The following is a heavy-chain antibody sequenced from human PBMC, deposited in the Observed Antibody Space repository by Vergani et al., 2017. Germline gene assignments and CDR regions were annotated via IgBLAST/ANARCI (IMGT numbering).Heavy chain of an antibody. V-gene: IGHV4-39*07. Sequence: QMQLQESGPGLVKPSETLSLSCTVSGDSISTSSYAWGWIRQPPGKTLEWIGTVFYGGRTSYNPALKSRVTLSLDTSKTQFSLKLSSVTAADTAVYYCARSPNDYDILTGHYPTFFDYWGQGTLVTVSS. J-gene: IGHJ4*02. CDR1: GDSISTSSYA. D-gene: IGHD3-9*01. CDR3: ARSPNDYDILTGHYPTFFDY. CDR2: VFYGGRT.